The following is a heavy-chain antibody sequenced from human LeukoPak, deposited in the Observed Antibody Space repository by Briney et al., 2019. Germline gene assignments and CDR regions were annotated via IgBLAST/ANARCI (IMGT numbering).Heavy chain of an antibody. V-gene: IGHV3-7*01. Sequence: GGSLRLSCAASGFTFSNAWMSWVRQAPGKGLEWVANIKQDGSAKYYVDSVKGRFTISRDNAKNSLYLRMSSLRAEDTAVYYCARDSYSSSWSGLFDYWGQGTLVTVSS. J-gene: IGHJ4*02. CDR2: IKQDGSAK. CDR3: ARDSYSSSWSGLFDY. CDR1: GFTFSNAW. D-gene: IGHD6-13*01.